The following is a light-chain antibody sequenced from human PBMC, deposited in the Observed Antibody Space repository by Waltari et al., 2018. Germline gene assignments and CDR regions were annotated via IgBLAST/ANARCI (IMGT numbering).Light chain of an antibody. CDR3: SSYAGSNTVV. J-gene: IGLJ2*01. CDR1: SSDVGRYNY. Sequence: QSALTQPPSASGSPGQSVTISCTGTSSDVGRYNYVSRYHQHPGKAPKLMIYEVSKRPSGVPARLSGSKSGNTASLTVSGLQAEDEADYYCSSYAGSNTVVFGGGTKLTVL. V-gene: IGLV2-8*01. CDR2: EVS.